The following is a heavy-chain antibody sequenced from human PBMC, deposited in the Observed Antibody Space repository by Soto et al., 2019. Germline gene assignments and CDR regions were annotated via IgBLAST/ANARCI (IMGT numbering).Heavy chain of an antibody. V-gene: IGHV3-30*18. D-gene: IGHD3-10*01. CDR2: ISYDGSNK. J-gene: IGHJ4*02. CDR3: AKSGSRGVIIKGMGLFASTLFDY. Sequence: QVQLVESGGGVVQPGRSLRLSCAASGFTFSSYGMHWVRQAPGKGLEWVAVISYDGSNKYYADSVKGRFTISRDNSKNTLYLQMNSLRAEDTAVYYCAKSGSRGVIIKGMGLFASTLFDYWGQGTLVTVSS. CDR1: GFTFSSYG.